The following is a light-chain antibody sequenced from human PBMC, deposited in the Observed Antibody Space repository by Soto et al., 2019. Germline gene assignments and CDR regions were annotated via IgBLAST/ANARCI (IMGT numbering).Light chain of an antibody. V-gene: IGLV1-47*01. CDR2: RNS. Sequence: QSVLTQPPSASGTAGQGVTISCSGSSSNIGSNYVSWYKHLPGTAPQLLIYRNSLRPSGVPGRVSGSKSGTSASLAISGLRPEDETDYYCAAWDDRLNGVVFGGGTKLTV. CDR1: SSNIGSNY. J-gene: IGLJ2*01. CDR3: AAWDDRLNGVV.